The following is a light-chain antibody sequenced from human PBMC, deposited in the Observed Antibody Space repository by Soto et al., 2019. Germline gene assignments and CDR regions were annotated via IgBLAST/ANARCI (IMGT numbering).Light chain of an antibody. J-gene: IGKJ1*01. CDR2: GAS. V-gene: IGKV3-20*01. CDR3: QQYGSSPIT. CDR1: QSVSSSY. Sequence: EIVLTQSPGTLPLSPGERATLSCRASQSVSSSYLAWYQQKPGQAPRLLIYGASSRATGIPDRFSGSGSGTDFTLTISRLEPEDFAVYYCQQYGSSPITFGQGTKVDIK.